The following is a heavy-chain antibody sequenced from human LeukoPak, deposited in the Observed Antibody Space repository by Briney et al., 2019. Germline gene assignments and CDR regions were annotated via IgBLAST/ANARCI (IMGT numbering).Heavy chain of an antibody. CDR2: ISTSSSYI. Sequence: GGSLRLSCAASGFTFSGSTMNWVRQAPGKGLEWVSFISTSSSYIYYADSVKGRFTISRDNAKNSLYLQMNSLRAEDTAVYYCARRGFVGYGGNPWGQGTLVTVSS. CDR1: GFTFSGST. CDR3: ARRGFVGYGGNP. J-gene: IGHJ5*02. V-gene: IGHV3-21*01. D-gene: IGHD4-23*01.